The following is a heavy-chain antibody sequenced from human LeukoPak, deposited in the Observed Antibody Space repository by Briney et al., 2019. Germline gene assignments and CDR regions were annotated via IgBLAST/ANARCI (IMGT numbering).Heavy chain of an antibody. D-gene: IGHD3-3*01. CDR3: ARNPRTWNAFDI. CDR2: IYYSGST. CDR1: GGSISSSSYY. J-gene: IGHJ3*02. V-gene: IGHV4-39*07. Sequence: PSETLSLTCTVSGGSISSSSYYWGWIRQPPGKGLEWIGSIYYSGSTYYDPSLKSRVTISVDTSKNQFSLKLSSVTAADTAVYYCARNPRTWNAFDIWGQGTMVTVSS.